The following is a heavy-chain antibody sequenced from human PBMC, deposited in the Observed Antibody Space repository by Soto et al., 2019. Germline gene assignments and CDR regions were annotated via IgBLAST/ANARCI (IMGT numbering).Heavy chain of an antibody. Sequence: PGGSLRLSCAASGFTFSSYAMSWVRQAPGKGLEWVSAISGSGGSTYYADSVKGRFTISRDNSKNTLYLQMNSLRAEDTAVYYCATDLLSGYYYYGMDVWGQGTTVTVSS. J-gene: IGHJ6*02. V-gene: IGHV3-23*01. D-gene: IGHD3-10*01. CDR1: GFTFSSYA. CDR2: ISGSGGST. CDR3: ATDLLSGYYYYGMDV.